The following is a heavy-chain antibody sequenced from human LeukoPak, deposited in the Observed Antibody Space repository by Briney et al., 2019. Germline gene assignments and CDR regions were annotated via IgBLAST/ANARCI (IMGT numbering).Heavy chain of an antibody. Sequence: GGSLRLSCAASGFTFSSYGMHWVRQAPGKGLEWVAVIWYDGSNKYYADSVKGRFTISRDNSKNTLYLQMNSLRADDTAVYYCAKSSGSYLPPDYWGQGTLVTVSS. CDR3: AKSSGSYLPPDY. CDR2: IWYDGSNK. V-gene: IGHV3-33*06. D-gene: IGHD1-26*01. J-gene: IGHJ4*02. CDR1: GFTFSSYG.